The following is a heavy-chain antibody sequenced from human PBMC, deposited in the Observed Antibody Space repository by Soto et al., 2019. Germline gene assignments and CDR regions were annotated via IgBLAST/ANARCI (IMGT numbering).Heavy chain of an antibody. J-gene: IGHJ6*02. Sequence: PSETLSLTCTVSGGSISSGGYYWSWIRQHPGKGLEWIGYIYYSGSTYYNPSLKSRVTISVDTSKNQFSLKLSSVTAADTAVYYCARDRHPTSGSYYPPPYYYYGMDVWGQGTTATVSS. D-gene: IGHD3-10*01. CDR2: IYYSGST. CDR1: GGSISSGGYY. CDR3: ARDRHPTSGSYYPPPYYYYGMDV. V-gene: IGHV4-31*03.